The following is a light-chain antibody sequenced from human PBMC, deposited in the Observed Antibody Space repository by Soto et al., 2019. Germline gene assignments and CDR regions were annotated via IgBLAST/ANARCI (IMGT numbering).Light chain of an antibody. J-gene: IGLJ1*01. CDR1: SSNIGSNY. Sequence: QSALTQPPSTSGTPGQRVTISCSGSSSNIGSNYVSWYQQLPGTAPKLLIYSNNQRPSGVPGRFSGSKSGTSASLVIRGLRSEDEAEYYSTAWDDSLSGYVFGTGTKVTVL. CDR2: SNN. CDR3: TAWDDSLSGYV. V-gene: IGLV1-47*02.